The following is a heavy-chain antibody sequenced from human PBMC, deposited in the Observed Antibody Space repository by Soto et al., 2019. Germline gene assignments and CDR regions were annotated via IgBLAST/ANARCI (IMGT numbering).Heavy chain of an antibody. D-gene: IGHD3-3*01. CDR2: IYPGDSDT. CDR3: ARRQTIFRVAPSGLDS. Sequence: GESLKISCKGSGYSFTSYWIGWVRQMPGKGLEWMGIIYPGDSDTRYSPSFQGQVTISADKSISTAYLQWSSLKASDTAMYYCARRQTIFRVAPSGLDSWGQGTLVTVSS. V-gene: IGHV5-51*01. CDR1: GYSFTSYW. J-gene: IGHJ5*01.